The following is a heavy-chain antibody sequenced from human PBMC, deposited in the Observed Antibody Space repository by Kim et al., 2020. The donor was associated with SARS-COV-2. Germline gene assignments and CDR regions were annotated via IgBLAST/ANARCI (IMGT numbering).Heavy chain of an antibody. CDR1: GGSFSGFY. J-gene: IGHJ2*01. D-gene: IGHD6-19*01. Sequence: SETLSLTCAVYGGSFSGFYWTWIRQPPGKGLEWIGEINYRENTNYNSSLKSRVTISADMSKNQFSLKLNSVTAADTAVYYCTRALVGQQWLGRYFDLWGRGTLVAVSS. V-gene: IGHV4-34*01. CDR3: TRALVGQQWLGRYFDL. CDR2: INYRENT.